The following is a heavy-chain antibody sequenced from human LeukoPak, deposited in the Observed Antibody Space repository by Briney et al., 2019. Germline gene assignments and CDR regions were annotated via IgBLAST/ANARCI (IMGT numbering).Heavy chain of an antibody. CDR3: ARGVWAPFDS. CDR1: GFSLSNYW. D-gene: IGHD7-27*01. Sequence: GGSLRLSCAASGFSLSNYWMNWVRRAPGKGLEWVANIKQDGSEKNYVDSVKGRFSISRDNAKNSLILQMNSLRDEDTAVYYCARGVWAPFDSWGQGTLVSVSS. J-gene: IGHJ4*02. V-gene: IGHV3-7*01. CDR2: IKQDGSEK.